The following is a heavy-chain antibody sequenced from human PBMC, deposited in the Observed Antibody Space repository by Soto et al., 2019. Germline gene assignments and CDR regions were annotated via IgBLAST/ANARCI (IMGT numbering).Heavy chain of an antibody. CDR2: IIPIFGTA. V-gene: IGHV1-69*06. CDR3: AGEENMYCSGGSCHLYPHYYGMVV. D-gene: IGHD2-15*01. Sequence: ASVKVSCKASGGTFSSYAISWVRQAPGQGLEWMGGIIPIFGTANYAQKFQGRVTITADKSTSTAYMELSSLRSEDTAVYYCAGEENMYCSGGSCHLYPHYYGMVVWSQGISVT. J-gene: IGHJ6*02. CDR1: GGTFSSYA.